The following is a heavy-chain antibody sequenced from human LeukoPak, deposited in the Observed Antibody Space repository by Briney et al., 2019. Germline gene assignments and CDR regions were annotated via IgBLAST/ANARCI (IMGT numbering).Heavy chain of an antibody. Sequence: PSETLSLTCAVYGGSFSGYYWSWIRQPPGKGLEWIGEINHSGSTNYNPSLKSRVTISVDTSKSQFSLKLSSVTAADTAVYYCARAIRYYYYYYMDVWGKGTTVTVSS. CDR1: GGSFSGYY. J-gene: IGHJ6*03. CDR3: ARAIRYYYYYYMDV. CDR2: INHSGST. V-gene: IGHV4-34*01.